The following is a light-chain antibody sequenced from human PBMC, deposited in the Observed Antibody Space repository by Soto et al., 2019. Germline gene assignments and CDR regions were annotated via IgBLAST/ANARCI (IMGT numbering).Light chain of an antibody. CDR3: SSYTSTSTWV. Sequence: QAVVTQPASVSGSPGQSITISCTGTSSDVGGHNYVSWYQQHPGKAPKIMIYEVNNRPSGVSNRFSGSKSGNTASLTISGLQAEDEADYYCSSYTSTSTWVFGGGTKVTVL. J-gene: IGLJ3*02. CDR2: EVN. CDR1: SSDVGGHNY. V-gene: IGLV2-14*01.